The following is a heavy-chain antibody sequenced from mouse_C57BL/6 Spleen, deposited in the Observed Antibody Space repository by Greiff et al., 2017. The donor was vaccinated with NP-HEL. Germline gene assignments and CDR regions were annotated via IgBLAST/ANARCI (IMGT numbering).Heavy chain of an antibody. Sequence: VQLQQSGAELVRPGASVKLSCKASGYTFTDYYINWVKQRPGQGLEWIARIYPGSGNTYYNEKFKGKATLTAEKSSSTAYMQLSSLTSEDSAVYFCARLYSNYDFDYWGQGTTLTVSS. CDR3: ARLYSNYDFDY. D-gene: IGHD2-5*01. J-gene: IGHJ2*01. V-gene: IGHV1-76*01. CDR1: GYTFTDYY. CDR2: IYPGSGNT.